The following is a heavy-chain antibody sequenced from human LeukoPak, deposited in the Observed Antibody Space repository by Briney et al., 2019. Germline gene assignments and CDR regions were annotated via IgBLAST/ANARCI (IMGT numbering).Heavy chain of an antibody. V-gene: IGHV3-74*01. J-gene: IGHJ4*02. CDR2: INSDGSST. CDR3: ARPRDIVVVPAAINY. Sequence: GGSLRLSCAASGFTFSAFWMHWVRQAPGKGLVWVSRINSDGSSTTYADSVKGRFTISRDNAKNTLYLQMNSLRAEDTAVYYCARPRDIVVVPAAINYWGQGTLVTVSS. CDR1: GFTFSAFW. D-gene: IGHD2-2*01.